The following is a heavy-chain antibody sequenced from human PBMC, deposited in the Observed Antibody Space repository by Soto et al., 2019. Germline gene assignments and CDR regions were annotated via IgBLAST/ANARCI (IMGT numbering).Heavy chain of an antibody. CDR2: LSGSGTSA. V-gene: IGHV3-23*01. J-gene: IGHJ4*02. CDR1: GFSFVNYA. D-gene: IGHD6-19*01. Sequence: HPGGSLRLSCAASGFSFVNYAMNWVRQAPGKWLEWVSGLSGSGTSAYYADSVKGRFTISRDNSRDTLFLQMNSLTADDTAVYYCAKAITSGGWFNPFGSGGRWXRVTV. CDR3: AKAITSGGWFNPFGS.